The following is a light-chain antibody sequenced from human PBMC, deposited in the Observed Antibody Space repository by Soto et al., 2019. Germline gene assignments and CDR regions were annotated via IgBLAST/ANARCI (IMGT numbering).Light chain of an antibody. CDR2: GAS. Sequence: EIVLTQSPSTLSVSGGEGGTLSCRASQTVRSSYLAWYQQMPGQAPRLLIYGASTRATGIPDRFSGSGSGTEFTLTISSLQPEDFAVYYCQQYNSWPRTFGQGTKVDIK. J-gene: IGKJ1*01. CDR3: QQYNSWPRT. CDR1: QTVRSS. V-gene: IGKV3D-15*01.